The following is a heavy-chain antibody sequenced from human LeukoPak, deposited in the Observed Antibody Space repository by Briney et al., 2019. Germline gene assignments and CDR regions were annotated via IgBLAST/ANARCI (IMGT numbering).Heavy chain of an antibody. J-gene: IGHJ6*02. CDR1: GFTFSSYA. CDR3: AKVEAAMRFSYYYGMDV. V-gene: IGHV3-23*01. Sequence: PGGSLRLSCAASGFTFSSYAMSWVRQAPGKGLEWVSAISGSGGSTYYADSVKGRFTISRDNSKNTLYLQMNSLRAEDTAVYYCAKVEAAMRFSYYYGMDVWGQGTTVTVSS. CDR2: ISGSGGST. D-gene: IGHD2-2*01.